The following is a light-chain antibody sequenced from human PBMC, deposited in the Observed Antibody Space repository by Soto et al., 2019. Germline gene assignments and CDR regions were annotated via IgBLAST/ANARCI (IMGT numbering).Light chain of an antibody. Sequence: EIVMTQSPATLSVSPGERATLSCRASQSVNSNLAWYQQKPGQAPRLLIYAASIRATGIPARFSGSGSGTDFTLTISSLEPEDFAVYFCQQRSNWPTFGQGTRLEIK. CDR2: AAS. CDR1: QSVNSN. J-gene: IGKJ5*01. CDR3: QQRSNWPT. V-gene: IGKV3-11*01.